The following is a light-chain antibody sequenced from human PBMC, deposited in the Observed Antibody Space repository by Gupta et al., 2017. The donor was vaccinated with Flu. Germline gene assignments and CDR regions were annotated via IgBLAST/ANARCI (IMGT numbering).Light chain of an antibody. V-gene: IGLV3-19*01. CDR1: SLRNLH. CDR3: SSRDSSTTQLI. J-gene: IGLJ2*01. CDR2: GEN. Sequence: SSELTQDPAVSVALGQTVRISCQGGSLRNLHANWYQQRPGQAPILVVWGENNRPSGIPDRFSGSTSGDTASLTITGAQPEDAADYSCSSRDSSTTQLIFGGGTKLTVL.